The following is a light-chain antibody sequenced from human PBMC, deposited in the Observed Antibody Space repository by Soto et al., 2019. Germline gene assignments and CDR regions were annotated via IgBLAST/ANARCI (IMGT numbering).Light chain of an antibody. CDR2: EVN. CDR3: CSYVGGTTFENVV. Sequence: QSALTQPASVSGSPGQSITISCTGTSSDVGNYDLVSWYPQRPGKVPKLLIYEVNKRPSGVSNRFSGSKSGNTASLTISGLQAEDEADYFCCSYVGGTTFENVVFGGGTQLTVL. J-gene: IGLJ2*01. CDR1: SSDVGNYDL. V-gene: IGLV2-23*02.